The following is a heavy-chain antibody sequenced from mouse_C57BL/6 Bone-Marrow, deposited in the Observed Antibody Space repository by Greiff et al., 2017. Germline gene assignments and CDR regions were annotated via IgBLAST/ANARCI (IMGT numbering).Heavy chain of an antibody. Sequence: DVMLVESGGGLVQPGGSLKLSCAASGFTFSDYYMYWVRQTPEKRLEWVAYISNGGGSTYYPDTVKGRFTISRDNAKNTLYLQMSRLKSEDTAMYYCARQRWLLSMDYWGQGTSVTVSS. J-gene: IGHJ4*01. CDR3: ARQRWLLSMDY. V-gene: IGHV5-12*01. D-gene: IGHD2-3*01. CDR1: GFTFSDYY. CDR2: ISNGGGST.